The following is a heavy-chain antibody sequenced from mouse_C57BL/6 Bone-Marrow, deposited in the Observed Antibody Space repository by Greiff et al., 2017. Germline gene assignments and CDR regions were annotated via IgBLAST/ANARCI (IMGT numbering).Heavy chain of an antibody. V-gene: IGHV14-4*01. Sequence: VHVKQSGAELVRPGASVKLSCTASGFNIKDDYMHWVKQRPEQGLEWIGWIDPENGDTEYASKFQGKATMTAATSSNTAYLQLSSLTSEDTAVXYCTTVVATSHWYFDVWGTGTTVTVSS. CDR3: TTVVATSHWYFDV. J-gene: IGHJ1*03. D-gene: IGHD1-1*01. CDR2: IDPENGDT. CDR1: GFNIKDDY.